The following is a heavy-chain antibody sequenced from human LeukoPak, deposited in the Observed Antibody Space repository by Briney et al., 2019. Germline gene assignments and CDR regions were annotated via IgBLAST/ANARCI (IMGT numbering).Heavy chain of an antibody. J-gene: IGHJ4*02. CDR3: ARVSHNWPAIDY. V-gene: IGHV3-48*03. CDR2: ISSSGSTI. CDR1: GFTFSSYE. Sequence: GGSLRLSCAASGFTFSSYEMNWVRQAPGKGLEWVSYISSSGSTIYYADSVKGRFTISRDNAKNSLYLQMNSLRAEDTAVYYCARVSHNWPAIDYWGQGTLVTVSS. D-gene: IGHD3-3*02.